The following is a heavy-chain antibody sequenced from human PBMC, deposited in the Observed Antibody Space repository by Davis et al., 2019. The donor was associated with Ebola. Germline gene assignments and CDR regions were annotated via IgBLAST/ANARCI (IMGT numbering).Heavy chain of an antibody. CDR1: GFIFNTYA. V-gene: IGHV3-30*18. Sequence: GESLKISCAASGFIFNTYAMHWVRQAPGKGLEWVAVISYEGSNKDYVDSVKGRFTISRDNSKKKLYLQMNSLRAEDTAVYYCAKQEYSGSWSFLDSWGQGTLVIVSS. CDR2: ISYEGSNK. D-gene: IGHD6-13*01. J-gene: IGHJ4*02. CDR3: AKQEYSGSWSFLDS.